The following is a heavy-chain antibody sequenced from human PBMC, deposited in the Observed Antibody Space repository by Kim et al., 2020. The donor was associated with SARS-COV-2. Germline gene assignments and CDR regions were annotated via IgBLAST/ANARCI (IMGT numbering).Heavy chain of an antibody. CDR1: GFTFSSYS. D-gene: IGHD1-26*01. V-gene: IGHV3-21*01. CDR2: ISSSSSYI. CDR3: ARDFVEQWELLSLRSYYYYYYGMDV. Sequence: GGSLRLSCAASGFTFSSYSMNWVRQAPGKGLEWVSSISSSSSYIYYADSVKGRFTISRDNAKNSLYLQMNSLRAEDTAVYYCARDFVEQWELLSLRSYYYYYYGMDVWGQGTTVTVSS. J-gene: IGHJ6*02.